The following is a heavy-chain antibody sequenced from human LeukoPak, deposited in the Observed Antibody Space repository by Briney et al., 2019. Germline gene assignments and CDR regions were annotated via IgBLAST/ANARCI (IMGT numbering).Heavy chain of an antibody. CDR1: GYSFTNYW. CDR3: ARASTDNAGWHRGSFDY. D-gene: IGHD6-19*01. Sequence: GESLKISCQTSGYSFTNYWIGWVRQMPGKGLEWMGIIYPGDSDSRYSPSFQGQVTISADKSVRTAYLQWSSLRASDTAIYYCARASTDNAGWHRGSFDYWGQGTLVTVSS. CDR2: IYPGDSDS. V-gene: IGHV5-51*01. J-gene: IGHJ4*02.